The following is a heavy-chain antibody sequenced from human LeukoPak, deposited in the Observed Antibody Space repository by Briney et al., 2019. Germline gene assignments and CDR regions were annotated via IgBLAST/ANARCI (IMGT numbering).Heavy chain of an antibody. D-gene: IGHD3-3*01. CDR1: GGSISTYYW. Sequence: TLSLTCTVSGGSISTYYWSWIRQPPGKALEWLALIYWDDDKRYSPSLKSRLTITKDTSKNQVVLTMTNMDPVDTATYYCAHSGYYTFDYWGQGTLVTVSS. CDR2: IYWDDDK. CDR3: AHSGYYTFDY. V-gene: IGHV2-5*08. J-gene: IGHJ4*02.